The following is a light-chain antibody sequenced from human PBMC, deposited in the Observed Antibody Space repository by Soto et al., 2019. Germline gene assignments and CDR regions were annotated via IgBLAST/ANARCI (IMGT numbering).Light chain of an antibody. CDR3: QQYGSSPPT. CDR1: QSVNNNY. J-gene: IGKJ1*01. CDR2: GAS. V-gene: IGKV3-20*01. Sequence: EIVLTQSPGTLSLSPGERAVLSCRASQSVNNNYLAWYQRKPGRAPRLLIDGASSRATGIRDRFIGSGSGTDFTLTITRLEPEDFAVYFCQQYGSSPPTFGQGTKVEFK.